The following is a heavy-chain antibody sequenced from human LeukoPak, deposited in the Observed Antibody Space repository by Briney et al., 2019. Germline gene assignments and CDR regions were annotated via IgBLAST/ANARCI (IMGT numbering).Heavy chain of an antibody. D-gene: IGHD2-15*01. CDR2: ISWNSGSI. CDR3: ARIGAFDI. V-gene: IGHV3-9*01. J-gene: IGHJ3*02. CDR1: GFTFDDYA. Sequence: HPGGSLRLSCAASGFTFDDYAMHWVRQAPGKGLEWVSGISWNSGSIGYADSVKGRFTISRDNSKNTVYLQMNNLRAEDTAVYYCARIGAFDIWGQGTLVTVSS.